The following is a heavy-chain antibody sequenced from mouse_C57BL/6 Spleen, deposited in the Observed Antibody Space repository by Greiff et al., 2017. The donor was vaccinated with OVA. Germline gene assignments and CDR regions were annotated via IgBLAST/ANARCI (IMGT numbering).Heavy chain of an antibody. D-gene: IGHD2-13*01. CDR3: ARGGGESYAMDY. V-gene: IGHV1-22*01. CDR1: GYTFTDYN. J-gene: IGHJ4*01. Sequence: VQLQQSGPELVKPGASVKMSCKASGYTFTDYNMHWVKQSHGKSLEWIGYINPNHGGTSYNQKVKGKATFTVKQSSITAYMERRSLTSEDSAVDYCARGGGESYAMDYWGQGTSVTVSS. CDR2: INPNHGGT.